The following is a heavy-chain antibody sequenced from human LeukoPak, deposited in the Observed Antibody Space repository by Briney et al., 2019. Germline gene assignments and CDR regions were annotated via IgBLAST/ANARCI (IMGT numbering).Heavy chain of an antibody. J-gene: IGHJ4*02. CDR2: IKSKTDGGTT. Sequence: GGSLRLSCAASGFTFTIAWMSWVRQAPGKGLEWVGRIKSKTDGGTTDYAAPVKGRFTISRDDTKNTLYLQMNSLKTEDTAVYYCTTEPLQIPRRYWGQGTLVTVSS. CDR1: GFTFTIAW. CDR3: TTEPLQIPRRY. V-gene: IGHV3-15*01.